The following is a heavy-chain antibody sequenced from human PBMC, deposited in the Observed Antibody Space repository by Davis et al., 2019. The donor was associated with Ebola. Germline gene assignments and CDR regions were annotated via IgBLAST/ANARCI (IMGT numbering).Heavy chain of an antibody. CDR2: ISSSGSNI. D-gene: IGHD2-21*02. CDR1: GFTFSSDG. Sequence: PGGSLRLSCAASGFTFSSDGMSWVRQAPGKGLEWVSYISSSGSNIYYADSVKGRFTISRDNAKNSLYLQMNSLRAEDTAVYYCAREASTAYCRGDCSDYWGQGILVTVST. V-gene: IGHV3-48*04. CDR3: AREASTAYCRGDCSDY. J-gene: IGHJ4*02.